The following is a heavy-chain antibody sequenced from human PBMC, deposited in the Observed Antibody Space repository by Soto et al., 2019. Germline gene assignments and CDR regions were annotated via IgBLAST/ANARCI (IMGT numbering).Heavy chain of an antibody. Sequence: PGGSLRLSCAASGFTFSSYAMSWVRQAPGKGLEWVSAISGSGGSTYYADSVKGRFTISRDNSKNTLYLQMNSLRAEDTAVYYCAKHQPLPYSSSWCPLFWGQGTLVTVSS. CDR2: ISGSGGST. D-gene: IGHD6-13*01. CDR3: AKHQPLPYSSSWCPLF. CDR1: GFTFSSYA. J-gene: IGHJ4*02. V-gene: IGHV3-23*01.